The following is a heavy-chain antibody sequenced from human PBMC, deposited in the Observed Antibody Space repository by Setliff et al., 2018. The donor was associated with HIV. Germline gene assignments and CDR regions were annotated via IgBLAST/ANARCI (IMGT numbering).Heavy chain of an antibody. V-gene: IGHV1-69*10. J-gene: IGHJ4*02. CDR1: GGAFSRNA. D-gene: IGHD2-8*01. CDR2: IIPLFGMR. Sequence: ASVKVSCKTSGGAFSRNAINWVRQAPGQGLEWLGGIIPLFGMRNVAPKFQDRVTITAVKSTSTSYMELSSLRPDDTAVYYCALGPQLYGAFDSWGQGALVTVSS. CDR3: ALGPQLYGAFDS.